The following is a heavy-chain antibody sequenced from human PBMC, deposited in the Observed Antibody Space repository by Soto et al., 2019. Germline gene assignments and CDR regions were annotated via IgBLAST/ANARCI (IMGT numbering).Heavy chain of an antibody. D-gene: IGHD2-2*01. CDR3: ARSDRRCSPNCVEVADY. Sequence: QVQLVESGGGVVQPGRSLRLSCAASGFTFSSYGMHWVRQAPGKGLEWVAVIWYYGRNKYYADSVKCRLTISRDNSNKTLYLQMNSLRAEDTAVYYCARSDRRCSPNCVEVADYWGQGTLVTVSS. J-gene: IGHJ4*02. CDR2: IWYYGRNK. CDR1: GFTFSSYG. V-gene: IGHV3-33*01.